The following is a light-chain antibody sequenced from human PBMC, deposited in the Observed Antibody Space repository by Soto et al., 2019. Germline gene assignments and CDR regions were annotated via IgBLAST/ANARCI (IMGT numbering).Light chain of an antibody. V-gene: IGLV2-14*01. CDR2: DVS. J-gene: IGLJ3*02. CDR3: SSYTSSSTWV. CDR1: SSAVGGYNY. Sequence: QSALTQPASVSGSPGQSITISCTGTSSAVGGYNYVSWYQQHPGKAPKLMIYDVSNRPSGVSNRFSGSKSGNTASLTISGLQAEDEADYYCSSYTSSSTWVFGGGTKLT.